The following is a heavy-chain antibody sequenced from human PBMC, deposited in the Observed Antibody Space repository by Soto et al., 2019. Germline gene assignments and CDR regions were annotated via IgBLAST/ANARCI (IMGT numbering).Heavy chain of an antibody. CDR3: ATAGYYDSHASTYP. CDR1: GGTFSSYA. J-gene: IGHJ5*02. Sequence: ASVKVSCKASGGTFSSYAISWVRQAPGQGLEWMGGIIPIFGTANYAQKFQGRVTITADESTSTAYMELSSLRSEDTAVYYCATAGYYDSHASTYPWGQGTLVTVSS. V-gene: IGHV1-69*13. D-gene: IGHD3-9*01. CDR2: IIPIFGTA.